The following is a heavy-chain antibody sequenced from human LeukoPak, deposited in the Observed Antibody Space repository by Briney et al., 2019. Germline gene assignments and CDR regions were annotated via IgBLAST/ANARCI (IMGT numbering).Heavy chain of an antibody. D-gene: IGHD3-10*01. CDR1: RFTFSSHD. V-gene: IGHV3-13*01. CDR3: ARVGGWVGDYYYYYMDV. J-gene: IGHJ6*03. Sequence: PGGSLRLSCAASRFTFSSHDMHWVRQATGKGLEWVSAIGTAGDTYYPGSVKGRFTISRENAKNSLYLEMNSLRAGDTAVYYCARVGGWVGDYYYYYMDVWGKGTTVTVSS. CDR2: IGTAGDT.